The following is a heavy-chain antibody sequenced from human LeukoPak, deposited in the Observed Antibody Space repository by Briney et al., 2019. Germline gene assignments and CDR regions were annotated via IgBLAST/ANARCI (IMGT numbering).Heavy chain of an antibody. D-gene: IGHD3-22*01. CDR3: ARAGQRPDSSGYPRYYYYYMDV. CDR1: GYTFTSYG. V-gene: IGHV1-18*01. CDR2: ISAYNGNT. Sequence: ASVKVSCKASGYTFTSYGISWVRQAPGQGLEWMGWISAYNGNTNYAQKLQGRVTMTTDTSTSTAYMELRSLRSDDTAVYYCARAGQRPDSSGYPRYYYYYMDVWGKGTTVTVSS. J-gene: IGHJ6*03.